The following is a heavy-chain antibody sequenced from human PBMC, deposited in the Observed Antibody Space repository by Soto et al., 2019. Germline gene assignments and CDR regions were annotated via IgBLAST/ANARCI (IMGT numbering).Heavy chain of an antibody. CDR2: INHSGST. V-gene: IGHV4-34*01. J-gene: IGHJ5*02. CDR3: ARGRGRYDSSGYYHRNWFDP. D-gene: IGHD3-22*01. CDR1: GGSFSGYY. Sequence: SETLSLTCAVYGGSFSGYYWSWIRQPPGKGLEWIGEINHSGSTNYNPSLKSRVTISVDTSKNQFSLKLSSVTAADTAVYYCARGRGRYDSSGYYHRNWFDPWGQGTLVT.